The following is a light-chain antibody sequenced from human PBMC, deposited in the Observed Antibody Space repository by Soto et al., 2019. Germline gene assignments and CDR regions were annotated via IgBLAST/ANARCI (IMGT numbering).Light chain of an antibody. V-gene: IGKV3-15*01. CDR2: GAS. Sequence: VMSQSPATPSVSPGERATLSCRASQSVSSNLAWYQQKPGQAPRLLIYGASTRATGIPARFSGSGSGTEFTLTISSLQSEDFAVYYCQQYNNWPRTFGQGTKVDI. CDR3: QQYNNWPRT. J-gene: IGKJ1*01. CDR1: QSVSSN.